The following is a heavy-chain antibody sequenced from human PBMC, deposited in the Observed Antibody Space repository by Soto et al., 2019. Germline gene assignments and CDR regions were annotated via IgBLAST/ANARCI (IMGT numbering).Heavy chain of an antibody. CDR2: IKQDGSEK. Sequence: GGSLRLSCAASGFTFSSYWMSWVRQAPGKGLEWVANIKQDGSEKYYVDSVKGRFTISRDNSKNTLYLQMNSLRAEDTAVYYYAKAHLNYDYYYYMDVWGKGTTVTVSS. CDR3: AKAHLNYDYYYYMDV. J-gene: IGHJ6*03. V-gene: IGHV3-7*03. CDR1: GFTFSSYW.